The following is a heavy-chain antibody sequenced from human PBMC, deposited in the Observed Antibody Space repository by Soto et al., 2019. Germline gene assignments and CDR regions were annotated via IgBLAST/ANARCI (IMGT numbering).Heavy chain of an antibody. D-gene: IGHD6-13*01. CDR2: ISGYNGDT. J-gene: IGHJ4*02. CDR3: ARLAAAGTGMRY. Sequence: XTVTVSFHTSGYAFIGYGINWVRRAPEEGLDWVGWISGYNGDTDYAQKFHGRVTLTTDTSTRTAYMELRSLSSDDTAVYYCARLAAAGTGMRYWGQGTQVTVSS. CDR1: GYAFIGYG. V-gene: IGHV1-18*01.